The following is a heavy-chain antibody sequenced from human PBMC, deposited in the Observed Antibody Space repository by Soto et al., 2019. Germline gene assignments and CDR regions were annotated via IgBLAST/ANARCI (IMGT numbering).Heavy chain of an antibody. CDR3: ARGRSGFGEGDY. CDR1: GFTFGNYW. Sequence: EVQLVESGGGLVQPGGSLRLSCAASGFTFGNYWMTWVRQAPGKGLEWLANINQDGSGKYHVDSVRGRFTISRDNAKNSLYLEINGLRAEDTAVYYCARGRSGFGEGDYWGQGTLVAVSS. V-gene: IGHV3-7*01. CDR2: INQDGSGK. D-gene: IGHD5-12*01. J-gene: IGHJ4*02.